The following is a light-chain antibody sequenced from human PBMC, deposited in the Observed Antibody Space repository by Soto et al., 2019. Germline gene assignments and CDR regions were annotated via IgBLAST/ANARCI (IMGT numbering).Light chain of an antibody. Sequence: ESVLTQSPGTLFLSPGERATLSCRASQSVSSSFLAWYQLKPGQAPRLLIYGASSRATCIPDRFSGSGSGTDFTLTISRLEPEDFAVYYCQQYDSSPWTFGQGTKVEIK. V-gene: IGKV3-20*01. CDR3: QQYDSSPWT. J-gene: IGKJ1*01. CDR1: QSVSSSF. CDR2: GAS.